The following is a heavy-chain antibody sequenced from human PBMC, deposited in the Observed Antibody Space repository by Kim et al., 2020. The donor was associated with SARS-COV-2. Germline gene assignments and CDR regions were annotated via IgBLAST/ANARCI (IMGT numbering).Heavy chain of an antibody. CDR1: GFTFSSYS. V-gene: IGHV3-21*01. D-gene: IGHD5-18*01. Sequence: GGSLRLSCAASGFTFSSYSMNWVRQAPGKGLEWVSSISSSSSYIYYADSVKGRFTISRDNAKNSLYLQMNSLRAEDTAVYYCAATSYGLDYYYGMDVWGQGTTVTVSS. J-gene: IGHJ6*02. CDR2: ISSSSSYI. CDR3: AATSYGLDYYYGMDV.